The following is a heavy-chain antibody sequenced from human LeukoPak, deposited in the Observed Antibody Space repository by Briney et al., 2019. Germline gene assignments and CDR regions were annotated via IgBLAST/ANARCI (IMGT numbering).Heavy chain of an antibody. D-gene: IGHD3-16*02. V-gene: IGHV3-7*04. J-gene: IGHJ4*02. Sequence: GGSLRLSCAASGFTFSSYWMSWVRQAPGKGLEWVANIKQDGSEKYYVDSVKGRFTISRDNAKNSLYLQMNSLRAEDTAMYYCARSNYVWGSYRHEYYFDYWGQGTLVTVSS. CDR2: IKQDGSEK. CDR3: ARSNYVWGSYRHEYYFDY. CDR1: GFTFSSYW.